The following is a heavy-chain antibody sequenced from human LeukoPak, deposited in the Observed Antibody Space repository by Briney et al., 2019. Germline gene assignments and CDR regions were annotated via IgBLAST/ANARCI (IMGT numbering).Heavy chain of an antibody. Sequence: SQTLSLTCTVSADSLSSGGHYWAWIRQLPGKGLESIGFIHHSGSSRHNPSLKDRVAISVDASRRQFALRLSSVTAADTAIYYCARGGNRFGGFYFDYWGQGIQVIVSS. CDR1: ADSLSSGGHY. D-gene: IGHD3-10*01. V-gene: IGHV4-31*03. CDR2: IHHSGSS. J-gene: IGHJ4*02. CDR3: ARGGNRFGGFYFDY.